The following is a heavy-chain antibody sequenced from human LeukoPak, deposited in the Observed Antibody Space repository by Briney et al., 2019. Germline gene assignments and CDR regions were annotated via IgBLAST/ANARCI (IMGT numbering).Heavy chain of an antibody. J-gene: IGHJ4*02. D-gene: IGHD5-12*01. CDR1: GFTFTNHW. V-gene: IGHV3-7*01. Sequence: PGGSLRLSCVTSGFTFTNHWMSWVRPAPGKGLEWVANIREDGGHTNYVDSVKGRFTISRDNAKNSLLLQMDGLRVDDTAVYFSGRDGRGGHDDFWGQGTLITVPS. CDR2: IREDGGHT. CDR3: GRDGRGGHDDF.